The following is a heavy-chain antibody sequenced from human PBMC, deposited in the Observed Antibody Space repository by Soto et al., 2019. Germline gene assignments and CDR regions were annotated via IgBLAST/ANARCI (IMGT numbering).Heavy chain of an antibody. Sequence: SQTLSLTCAISGDSVSSNSAAWNWIRQSPSRGLGWLGRTYYRSKWYNDYAVSVKSRITINPDTSKNQFSLQLNSVTPEDTAVYYCARAVAGIIYYYYYGMDVWGQGTTVTVSS. CDR2: TYYRSKWYN. D-gene: IGHD6-19*01. CDR1: GDSVSSNSAA. J-gene: IGHJ6*02. V-gene: IGHV6-1*01. CDR3: ARAVAGIIYYYYYGMDV.